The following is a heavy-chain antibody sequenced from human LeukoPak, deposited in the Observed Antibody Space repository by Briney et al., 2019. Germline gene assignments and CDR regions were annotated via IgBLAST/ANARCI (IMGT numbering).Heavy chain of an antibody. Sequence: GMSLRLSCAASGFTFRRYGMHWFRQAPGKGLEWVAFISSGATNKYYGDSLKGRFTISREDSKSMLYLQVNSLRADDTGVYYCARDGPHYDIDYWGQGTLVTVSS. V-gene: IGHV3-33*05. D-gene: IGHD3-3*01. J-gene: IGHJ4*02. CDR2: ISSGATNK. CDR1: GFTFRRYG. CDR3: ARDGPHYDIDY.